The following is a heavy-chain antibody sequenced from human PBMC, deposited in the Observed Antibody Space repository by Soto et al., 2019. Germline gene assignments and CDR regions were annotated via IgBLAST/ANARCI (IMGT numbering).Heavy chain of an antibody. CDR1: GYTFTGYY. D-gene: IGHD6-19*01. J-gene: IGHJ6*02. V-gene: IGHV1-2*02. Sequence: ASVKVSCKASGYTFTGYYMHWVRQAPGQGLEWMGWINPNSGGTNYAQKFQGRVTMTRDTSISTAYMELSRLRSDDTAVYYCARGSIAVAGLYGMDVWGQGTTVTVSS. CDR2: INPNSGGT. CDR3: ARGSIAVAGLYGMDV.